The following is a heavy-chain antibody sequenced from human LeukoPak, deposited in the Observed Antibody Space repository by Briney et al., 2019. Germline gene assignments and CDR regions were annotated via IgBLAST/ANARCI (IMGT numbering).Heavy chain of an antibody. CDR2: ISSSRSFT. V-gene: IGHV3-11*03. J-gene: IGHJ4*02. D-gene: IGHD5-18*01. CDR1: GFSFSDHY. CDR3: ARLRGYSYGLNY. Sequence: GGSLRLSCAASGFSFSDHYMSWIRQAPGKGLEWVSYISSSRSFTNYADSVKGRFTISRDTAKNSLYLQMNSLRAEDTAVYYCARLRGYSYGLNYWGQGILVTVSS.